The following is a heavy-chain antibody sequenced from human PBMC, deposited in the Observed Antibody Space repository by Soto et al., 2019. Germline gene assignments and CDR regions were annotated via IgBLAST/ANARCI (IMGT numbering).Heavy chain of an antibody. CDR1: GGSFSGYY. Sequence: SETLCLTCAVYGGSFSGYYWSWVRQHPGKGLEWIGDINYSGSTNYSPSLKSRVTISVDTSKNQFSLKLSSVTAADTAVYYCARHLTNIAARPGWFDPWGQGTLVTVSS. CDR3: ARHLTNIAARPGWFDP. CDR2: INYSGST. V-gene: IGHV4-34*01. D-gene: IGHD6-6*01. J-gene: IGHJ5*02.